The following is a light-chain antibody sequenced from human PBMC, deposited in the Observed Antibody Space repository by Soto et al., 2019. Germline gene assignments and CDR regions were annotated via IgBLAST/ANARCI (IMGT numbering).Light chain of an antibody. CDR2: TTS. CDR3: QQSYSTPWT. J-gene: IGKJ1*01. Sequence: DIQMTQSPSSLSASVGDRVTITCRASQSIISYLNWYQQKPGKAPKLLIYTTSSLQSGVPSRFSGSGSGTDFTLTISSLQPEDFATYYCQQSYSTPWTLGQGTKVEIK. CDR1: QSIISY. V-gene: IGKV1-39*01.